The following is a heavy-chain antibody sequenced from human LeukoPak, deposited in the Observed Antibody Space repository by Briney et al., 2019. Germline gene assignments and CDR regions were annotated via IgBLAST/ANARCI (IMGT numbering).Heavy chain of an antibody. Sequence: GGSLRLSCEGSAFIFSGHWMNWVRQTPGKGLEWVSVLYYGVSTFYKDSVKGRFTTSGDNFKNTVYLQMNSLRAEDTAVYYCARGRQNYGDYPYWGQGTLVTVSS. CDR3: ARGRQNYGDYPY. D-gene: IGHD4-17*01. CDR2: LYYGVST. J-gene: IGHJ4*02. CDR1: AFIFSGHW. V-gene: IGHV3-53*01.